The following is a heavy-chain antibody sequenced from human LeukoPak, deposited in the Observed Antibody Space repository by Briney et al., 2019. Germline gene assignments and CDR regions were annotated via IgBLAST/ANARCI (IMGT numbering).Heavy chain of an antibody. CDR1: IDTFTVYY. CDR2: INPNSGGT. Sequence: ASVNVSCKASIDTFTVYYIHWVRQAPGQGLEWMGWINPNSGGTNYAQKFQGRVTMTRDTSINTAYLELSRLRSDDTAVYYCARAVAAAGTGAEYFQHWGQGTLVTVSS. V-gene: IGHV1-2*02. D-gene: IGHD6-13*01. J-gene: IGHJ1*01. CDR3: ARAVAAAGTGAEYFQH.